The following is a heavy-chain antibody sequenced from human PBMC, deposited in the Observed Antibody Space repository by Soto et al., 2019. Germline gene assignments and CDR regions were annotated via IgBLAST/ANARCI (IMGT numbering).Heavy chain of an antibody. CDR3: TKGSLTTLTRGEDQ. D-gene: IGHD4-17*01. Sequence: PGXSPRLSCAAAVFTFRNACFSWFRQPPGKGLEWVGRIKSKTDGGTTQDAAPVKGRFTISRDDSKNTLYLQMNSLKTEDTAVYYCTKGSLTTLTRGEDQWGQGTLVTVSS. CDR2: IKSKTDGGTT. V-gene: IGHV3-15*01. J-gene: IGHJ4*02. CDR1: VFTFRNAC.